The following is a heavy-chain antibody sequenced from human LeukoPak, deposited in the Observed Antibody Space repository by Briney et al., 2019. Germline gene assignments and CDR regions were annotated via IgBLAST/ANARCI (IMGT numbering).Heavy chain of an antibody. Sequence: TGGCLRLSCAASAFSFANAWMTWVRQAPGKRLEWVGRIKSKGDGETTNYAAPVKGRFTISRDDSKNTLYLQMNSLKTEDTGVYYCTTEGYCTNGVCYYYHYYMDVWGKGTTVTVSS. V-gene: IGHV3-15*01. CDR3: TTEGYCTNGVCYYYHYYMDV. CDR2: IKSKGDGETT. CDR1: AFSFANAW. J-gene: IGHJ6*03. D-gene: IGHD2-8*01.